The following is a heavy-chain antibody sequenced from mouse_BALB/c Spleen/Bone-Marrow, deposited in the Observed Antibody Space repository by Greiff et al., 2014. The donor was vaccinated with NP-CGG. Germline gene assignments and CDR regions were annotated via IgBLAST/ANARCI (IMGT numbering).Heavy chain of an antibody. V-gene: IGHV1-4*01. CDR2: INPSSGYT. CDR1: GYTFTSYT. Sequence: ESGAELARPGASVKMSCKASGYTFTSYTMHWVKQRPGQGLEWIGYINPSSGYTNYNQKFKDKATLTADKSSSTAYMQLSSLTSGDSAVYYCARYRYDWYFDVWGAGTTVTVSS. CDR3: ARYRYDWYFDV. D-gene: IGHD2-14*01. J-gene: IGHJ1*01.